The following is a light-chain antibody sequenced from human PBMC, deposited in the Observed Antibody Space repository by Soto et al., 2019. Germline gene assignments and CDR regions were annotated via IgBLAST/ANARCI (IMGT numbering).Light chain of an antibody. CDR1: ESVRGY. V-gene: IGKV3-20*01. CDR3: QQYGTSPIT. CDR2: GAS. J-gene: IGKJ5*01. Sequence: EIVLTQSPATLSFSPGERAPLSCRASESVRGYLAWYQQKPGQAPRLLIYGASNRATGIPERFSGSGSGTDFTLTISSLEPEDFAVYYCQQYGTSPITFGQGTRLEIK.